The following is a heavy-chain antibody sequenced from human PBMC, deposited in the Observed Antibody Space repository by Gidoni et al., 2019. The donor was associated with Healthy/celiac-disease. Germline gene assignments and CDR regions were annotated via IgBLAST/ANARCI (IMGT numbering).Heavy chain of an antibody. CDR2: IKSKTDGGTT. D-gene: IGHD6-13*01. CDR3: TTLIWQLVPELIDY. Sequence: EVQLVESGGGLVKPGGSLRLSCAASGFTFSNAWMSWVRQAPGKGLEWVGRIKSKTDGGTTDYAAPVKGRFTISRDDSKNTLYLQMNSLKTEDTAVYYCTTLIWQLVPELIDYWGQGTLVTVSS. CDR1: GFTFSNAW. J-gene: IGHJ4*02. V-gene: IGHV3-15*01.